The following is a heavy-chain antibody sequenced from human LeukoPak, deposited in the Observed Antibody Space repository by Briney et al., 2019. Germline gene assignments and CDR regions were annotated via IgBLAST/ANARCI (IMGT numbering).Heavy chain of an antibody. D-gene: IGHD2-8*02. CDR1: GFTFSSYW. J-gene: IGHJ4*01. V-gene: IGHV3-74*01. Sequence: PGGSLRLSCAASGFTFSSYWMHWVRQAPGKGLVWVSRINSDGSSTSYADSVKGRFTISRDNAKNTLYLQMNSLRAEDTAVYYCARGSSARFTGPEYWGHGTLVTVSS. CDR3: ARGSSARFTGPEY. CDR2: INSDGSST.